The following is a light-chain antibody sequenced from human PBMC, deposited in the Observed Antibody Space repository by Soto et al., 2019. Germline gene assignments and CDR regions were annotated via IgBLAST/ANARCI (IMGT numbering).Light chain of an antibody. V-gene: IGLV2-14*01. CDR3: SSYTSSTTVV. Sequence: QSALTQPASVSGSPGQSITISCTGTSSDVGDYNYVSWYQHHPGKATKLMIYEVSNRPSGVSNRFSGSKSGNTASLTISGLQAEDEADYYCSSYTSSTTVVFGGGTKLTVL. J-gene: IGLJ2*01. CDR2: EVS. CDR1: SSDVGDYNY.